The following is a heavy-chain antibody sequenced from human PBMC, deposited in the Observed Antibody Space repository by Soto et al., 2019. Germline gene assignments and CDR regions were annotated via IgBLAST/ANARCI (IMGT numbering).Heavy chain of an antibody. CDR3: ARGTAMVYYFDY. D-gene: IGHD5-18*01. CDR2: IYYSGST. J-gene: IGHJ4*02. Sequence: SETLSLTCTVSGGSISSYYWSWIRQPPGKGLEWIGYIYYSGSTNYNPSLKSRVTISVDTSKNQFSLKLSSVTAADTAVYYCARGTAMVYYFDYWGQGTLVTVSS. V-gene: IGHV4-59*01. CDR1: GGSISSYY.